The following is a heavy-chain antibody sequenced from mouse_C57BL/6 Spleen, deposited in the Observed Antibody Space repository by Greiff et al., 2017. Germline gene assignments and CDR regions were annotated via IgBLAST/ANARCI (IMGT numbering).Heavy chain of an antibody. Sequence: SGAELVRPGASVTLSCKASGYTFTDYEMHWVKQTPVHGLEWIGAIDPETGGTAYNQKFKGKAILTADKSSSTAYMELRSLTSEDSAVYYCTRGGITRTPLFDYWGQGTTLTVSS. V-gene: IGHV1-15*01. D-gene: IGHD4-1*01. J-gene: IGHJ2*01. CDR3: TRGGITRTPLFDY. CDR1: GYTFTDYE. CDR2: IDPETGGT.